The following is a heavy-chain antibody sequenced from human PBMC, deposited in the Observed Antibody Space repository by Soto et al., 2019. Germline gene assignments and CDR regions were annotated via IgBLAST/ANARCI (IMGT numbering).Heavy chain of an antibody. CDR3: ARAAIAVAPVYYYYGMLV. CDR2: IYHSGST. V-gene: IGHV4-38-2*01. CDR1: GYSISSGYY. Sequence: SETLSLTCAVSGYSISSGYYWGWIRQPPGKGLEWIGSIYHSGSTYYNPSLKSRVTISVDTSKNQFSLKLSSVTAADTAVYYCARAAIAVAPVYYYYGMLVCGKGPSVTVSS. J-gene: IGHJ6*04. D-gene: IGHD6-19*01.